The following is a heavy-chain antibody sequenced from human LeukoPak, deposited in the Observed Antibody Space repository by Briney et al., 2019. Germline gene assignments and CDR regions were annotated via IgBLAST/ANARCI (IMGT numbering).Heavy chain of an antibody. CDR1: GFTFSSYS. V-gene: IGHV3-21*01. D-gene: IGHD6-6*01. CDR2: ISSSSSYI. Sequence: GGSLRLSCAAFGFTFSSYSMNWVRQAPGKGLEWVSFISSSSSYIEYADSVKGRFTISRDNAKDSLYLQMNSLRAEDTAVYYCARVTQVVDYGMDVWGQGTTVTVSS. J-gene: IGHJ6*02. CDR3: ARVTQVVDYGMDV.